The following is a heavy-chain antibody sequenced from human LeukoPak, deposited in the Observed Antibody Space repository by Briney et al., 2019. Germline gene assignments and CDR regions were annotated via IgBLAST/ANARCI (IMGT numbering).Heavy chain of an antibody. D-gene: IGHD2-2*01. CDR2: IYYSGST. V-gene: IGHV4-30-4*08. CDR3: ARVRTAAPTYYYYMDV. Sequence: SETLSLTCTASGGSISSDNYYWSWIRQPPGKGLEWIGYIYYSGSTYYNPSLKSRVTISVDTSKSQFSLKLSSVTAADAAVYYCARVRTAAPTYYYYMDVWGKGTTVAVSS. J-gene: IGHJ6*03. CDR1: GGSISSDNYY.